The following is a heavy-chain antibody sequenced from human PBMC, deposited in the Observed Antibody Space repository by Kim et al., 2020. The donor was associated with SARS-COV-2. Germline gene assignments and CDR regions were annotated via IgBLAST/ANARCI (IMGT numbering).Heavy chain of an antibody. CDR3: AKGAYCSGDDCYREDWFDP. J-gene: IGHJ5*02. D-gene: IGHD2-15*01. V-gene: IGHV3-23*01. Sequence: GGSLRLSCAASAFTLRNYALNWVRQTPGKGLEWVAGVTGSDDRTHYADSVKGRFTISRDASKNILYLQMDSLRADDTAVYYCAKGAYCSGDDCYREDWFDPWGQGTLVTVSS. CDR1: AFTLRNYA. CDR2: VTGSDDRT.